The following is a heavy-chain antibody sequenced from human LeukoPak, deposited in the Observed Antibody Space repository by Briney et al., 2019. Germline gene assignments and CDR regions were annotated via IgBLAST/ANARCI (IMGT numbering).Heavy chain of an antibody. CDR1: GYTFTSYG. D-gene: IGHD3-9*01. J-gene: IGHJ5*02. CDR3: ARGQNDISTLYNWFDP. V-gene: IGHV1-18*01. Sequence: ASVKVSCKASGYTFTSYGISWVRQAPGQGLEWMGWVSAYNGNKNYAQKLQGRVTMTTDTSTSTAYMELRSLRSDDTAVYYCARGQNDISTLYNWFDPWGQGTLVTVSS. CDR2: VSAYNGNK.